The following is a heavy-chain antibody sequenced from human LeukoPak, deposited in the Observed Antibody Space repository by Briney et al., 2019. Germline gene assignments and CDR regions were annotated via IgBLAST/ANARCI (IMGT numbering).Heavy chain of an antibody. CDR2: MSYDGSNK. Sequence: PGRSLRLSCAASGFTFSSYGMHWVRQAPGKGLEWVAVMSYDGSNKYYADSVKGRFTNSRDNSKNTLYLQMNSLRAEDTAVYYCANPASPFDYWGQGTLVTVSS. CDR3: ANPASPFDY. J-gene: IGHJ4*02. V-gene: IGHV3-30*18. CDR1: GFTFSSYG.